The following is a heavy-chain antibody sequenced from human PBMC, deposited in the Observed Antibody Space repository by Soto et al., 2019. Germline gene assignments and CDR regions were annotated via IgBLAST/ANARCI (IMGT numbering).Heavy chain of an antibody. CDR3: ARLRYNSGWAFDY. CDR1: GFTLSDHY. J-gene: IGHJ4*02. CDR2: TRNKANSYTT. D-gene: IGHD6-19*01. Sequence: EVQLVESGGDLVQPGGSLRLSCAASGFTLSDHYMDWVRQAPGKGLEWVGRTRNKANSYTTEYAASAKGRFTISRDDSENSLYLHMDSLKTEDTAVYYCARLRYNSGWAFDYWGQGTLVTVSS. V-gene: IGHV3-72*01.